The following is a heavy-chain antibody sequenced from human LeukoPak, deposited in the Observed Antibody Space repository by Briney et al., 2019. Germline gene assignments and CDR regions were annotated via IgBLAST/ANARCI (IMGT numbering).Heavy chain of an antibody. J-gene: IGHJ4*02. CDR2: IHHTGTT. D-gene: IGHD7-27*01. V-gene: IGHV4-39*01. CDR3: ARHASGEPPRY. CDR1: GASISVDGHY. Sequence: PSETLSLICIVSGASISVDGHYWAWIRRPPGKGLEWVASIHHTGTTYYNPSLKSRVTISVDRSKNQHSLQFTSVIAADTAVYYGARHASGEPPRYWGQGTLVTVSS.